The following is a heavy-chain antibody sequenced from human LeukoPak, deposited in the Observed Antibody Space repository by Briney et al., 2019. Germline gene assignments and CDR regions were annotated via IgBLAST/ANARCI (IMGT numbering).Heavy chain of an antibody. CDR1: GYSISSGYY. CDR3: ARRRYYDSTGYLD. V-gene: IGHV4-38-2*01. J-gene: IGHJ1*01. CDR2: IYHSGST. Sequence: SETLSLTCAVSGYSISSGYYWGWIRQPPGKGLEWIGSIYHSGSTYYNPSLKSRVSISIDTSNNQFSLTLNSVTAADTALYFCARRRYYDSTGYLDWGQGTLVTVSS. D-gene: IGHD3-22*01.